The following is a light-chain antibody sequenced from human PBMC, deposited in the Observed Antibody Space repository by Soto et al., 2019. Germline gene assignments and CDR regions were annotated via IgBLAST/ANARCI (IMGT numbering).Light chain of an antibody. CDR1: SSDVGGYNY. V-gene: IGLV2-14*01. CDR2: DVS. J-gene: IGLJ1*01. CDR3: SSYTSSSTLALYV. Sequence: QSLLTQPASVSGSPGQSITISCTGTSSDVGGYNYVSWYQQHPGKAPKLMIYDVSNRPSGVSNRFSGSKSGNTASLTISGLQAEDEADYYCSSYTSSSTLALYVFGTGTKATDL.